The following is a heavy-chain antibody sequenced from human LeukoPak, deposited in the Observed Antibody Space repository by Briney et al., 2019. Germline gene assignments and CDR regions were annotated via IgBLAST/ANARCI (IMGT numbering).Heavy chain of an antibody. Sequence: SETLSLTCTVSGGSISSYSWSWIRQPPGKGLEWIGYIYSSGRTNHNPSLKSRVTISVSTSRNQFSLKLSSVTAADTAVYYCARGGSSGWFIHYFDYWGQGTLVTVSS. J-gene: IGHJ4*02. D-gene: IGHD6-19*01. CDR1: GGSISSYS. CDR2: IYSSGRT. CDR3: ARGGSSGWFIHYFDY. V-gene: IGHV4-59*01.